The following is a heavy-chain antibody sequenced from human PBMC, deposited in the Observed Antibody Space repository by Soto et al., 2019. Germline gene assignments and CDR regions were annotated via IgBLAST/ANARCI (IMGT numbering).Heavy chain of an antibody. CDR2: IIPIFGTA. CDR3: ARDWEPGRYCSSTSCPLFY. V-gene: IGHV1-69*06. Sequence: QVPLVQSGAEVKKPGSSVKVSCKASGGTFSSYAISWVRQAPGQGLKWMGGIIPIFGTANYAQKFQGRVTITADKSTSTAYMELSSLRSEDTAVYYCARDWEPGRYCSSTSCPLFYWGQGTLVTVSS. D-gene: IGHD2-2*01. J-gene: IGHJ4*02. CDR1: GGTFSSYA.